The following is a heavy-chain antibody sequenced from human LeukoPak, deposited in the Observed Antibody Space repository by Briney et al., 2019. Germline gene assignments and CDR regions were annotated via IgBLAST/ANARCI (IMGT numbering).Heavy chain of an antibody. V-gene: IGHV1-46*01. CDR3: ARDVSSWYSY. Sequence: ASVKVSSKASGYTFTSYYMHWVRQAPGQGLEWMGIVNPSGSSTSYAEKFQGRATMTRDMSTSTVYMELSSLRSEDTAVYYCARDVSSWYSYWGQGTLVTVSS. CDR1: GYTFTSYY. D-gene: IGHD6-13*01. J-gene: IGHJ4*02. CDR2: VNPSGSST.